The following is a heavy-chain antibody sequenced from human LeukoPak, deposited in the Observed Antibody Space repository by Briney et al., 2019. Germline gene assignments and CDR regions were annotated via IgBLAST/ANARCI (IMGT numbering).Heavy chain of an antibody. CDR2: ISAYNGNT. V-gene: IGHV1-18*01. CDR1: GYTFTSYG. CDR3: ARTLQPYDFWSGYYPYFDY. J-gene: IGHJ4*02. Sequence: ASVKVSCKASGYTFTSYGISWVRQAPGQGLEWMGWISAYNGNTSYAQKLQGRVTMTTDTSTSTAYMELRSLRSDDTAVYYCARTLQPYDFWSGYYPYFDYWGQGTLVTVSS. D-gene: IGHD3-3*01.